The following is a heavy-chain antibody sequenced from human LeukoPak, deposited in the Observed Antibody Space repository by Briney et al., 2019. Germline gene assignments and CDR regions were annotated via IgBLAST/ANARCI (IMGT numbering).Heavy chain of an antibody. D-gene: IGHD5-12*01. V-gene: IGHV4-38-2*02. CDR3: ARQVATKGEWAFDV. J-gene: IGHJ3*01. CDR1: GFFSTAYY. Sequence: PSETLSLTCTVSGFFSTAYYWGWIRQPPGKGLEWIASIRHDGHTYYNPALRSRVTISVDMSRNQFSLKLNSLTAADTAAYYCARQVATKGEWAFDVWGQGTMVTVSS. CDR2: IRHDGHT.